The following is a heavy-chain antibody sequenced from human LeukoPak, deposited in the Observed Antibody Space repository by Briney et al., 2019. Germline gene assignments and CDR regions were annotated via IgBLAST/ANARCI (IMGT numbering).Heavy chain of an antibody. J-gene: IGHJ3*02. CDR3: ARSRAETVPVWGSYRHHDAFDI. CDR2: IYPGDSDT. Sequence: GESLKISCKGSGYSFTNYWIGWVRQMPGKGLEWMGIIYPGDSDTTYKPSFQGQVTISADKSISTAYLQWGSLKASDTAMYYCARSRAETVPVWGSYRHHDAFDIWGQGTMVTVSS. D-gene: IGHD3-16*02. CDR1: GYSFTNYW. V-gene: IGHV5-51*01.